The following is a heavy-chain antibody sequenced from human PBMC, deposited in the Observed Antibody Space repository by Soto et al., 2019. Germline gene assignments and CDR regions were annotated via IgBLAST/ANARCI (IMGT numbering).Heavy chain of an antibody. CDR2: ISSTGSGT. CDR1: GFTFSSYE. V-gene: IGHV3-48*03. D-gene: IGHD3-22*01. J-gene: IGHJ4*02. CDR3: VRATYFSDSSGYTRCLDY. Sequence: LRLSCAASGFTFSSYEMHWVRQAPGKGLEWISYISSTGSGTHYADSVKGRFTISRDNARNSLSLQMNSLRAEDTAVYYCVRATYFSDSSGYTRCLDYWGQGTLVTVSS.